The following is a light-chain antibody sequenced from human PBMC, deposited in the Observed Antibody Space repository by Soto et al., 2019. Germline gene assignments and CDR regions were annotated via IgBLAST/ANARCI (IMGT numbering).Light chain of an antibody. CDR2: EVS. CDR3: TSYVGSNIWV. V-gene: IGLV2-8*01. Sequence: QSALTQPPSASGSPGQSVTISCTGTSSDVGAYKYVSWYQQYPGKAPRLMIYEVSKRPSGVPDRFSGSKSGNTASLTVSGLQAEDEADYYCTSYVGSNIWVFGGGTMVTVL. J-gene: IGLJ3*02. CDR1: SSDVGAYKY.